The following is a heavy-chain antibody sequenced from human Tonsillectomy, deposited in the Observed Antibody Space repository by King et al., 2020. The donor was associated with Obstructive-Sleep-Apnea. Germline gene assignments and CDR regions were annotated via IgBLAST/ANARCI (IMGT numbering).Heavy chain of an antibody. D-gene: IGHD4-23*01. CDR1: GGSISSYF. J-gene: IGHJ3*02. Sequence: VQLQESGPGLVKPSETLSLTCTVSGGSISSYFWTWIRQPPGKGLEWSGYIYNTGSTNYNPSLKSRGTISIDTSKNQFSLKLSSVTAADTAVYYCARVWSTVVTNDAFDIWGQGTMVTVSS. V-gene: IGHV4-59*01. CDR3: ARVWSTVVTNDAFDI. CDR2: IYNTGST.